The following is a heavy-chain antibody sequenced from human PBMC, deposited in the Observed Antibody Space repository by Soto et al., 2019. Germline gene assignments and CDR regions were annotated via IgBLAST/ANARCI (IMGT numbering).Heavy chain of an antibody. CDR3: ARALYYDSSGIDY. V-gene: IGHV4-34*01. Sequence: QVQLQQWGAGLLKPSETLSLTCAVYGGSFSGYYWSWIRQPPGKGLEWIGEINHSGSTNYNPSLKSRVTISVDTSKNQFSLKLSSVTAADTAVYYCARALYYDSSGIDYWGQGTLVTVSS. CDR2: INHSGST. CDR1: GGSFSGYY. J-gene: IGHJ4*02. D-gene: IGHD3-22*01.